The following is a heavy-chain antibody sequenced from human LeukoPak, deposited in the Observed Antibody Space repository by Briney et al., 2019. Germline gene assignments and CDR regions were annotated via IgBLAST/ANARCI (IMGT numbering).Heavy chain of an antibody. CDR1: GGTFSSYA. Sequence: ASVKVSCKASGGTFSSYAISWVRQAPGQGLGWMGGIIPIFGTANYAQKFQGRVTITADESTSTAYMELSSLRSEDTAVYYCARAARYYDSSGYLEYWGQGTLVTVSS. V-gene: IGHV1-69*13. D-gene: IGHD3-22*01. CDR2: IIPIFGTA. CDR3: ARAARYYDSSGYLEY. J-gene: IGHJ4*02.